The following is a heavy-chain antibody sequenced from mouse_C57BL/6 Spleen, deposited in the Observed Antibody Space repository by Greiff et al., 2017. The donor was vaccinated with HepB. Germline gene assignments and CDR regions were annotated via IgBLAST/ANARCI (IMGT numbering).Heavy chain of an antibody. J-gene: IGHJ2*01. V-gene: IGHV5-6*01. CDR2: ISSGGSYT. CDR1: GFTFSSYG. D-gene: IGHD3-2*02. CDR3: ARWEDSSGYYY. Sequence: EVKLMESGGDLVKPGGSLKLSCAASGFTFSSYGMSWVRQTPDKRLEWVATISSGGSYTYYPDSVKGRFPISRDNAKNTLYLQMSSLKYEDTAMFYCARWEDSSGYYYWGQGTTLTVSS.